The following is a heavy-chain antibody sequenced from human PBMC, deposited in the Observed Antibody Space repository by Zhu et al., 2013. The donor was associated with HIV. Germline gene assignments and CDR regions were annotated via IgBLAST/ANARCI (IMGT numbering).Heavy chain of an antibody. CDR1: GYIFTSFG. D-gene: IGHD3-22*01. CDR2: ISGYNGKT. V-gene: IGHV1-18*01. J-gene: IGHJ4*02. CDR3: ARDFFYDRPGAGFY. Sequence: QVQLVQSGAEVKKPGASVKVSCKASGYIFTSFGISWVRQAPGQRLEWMGWISGYNGKTHYARNLQDRVSMTVDISSSTAYMELSRLRSDDTAAYYCARDFFYDRPGAGFYWGQGTLVTVSS.